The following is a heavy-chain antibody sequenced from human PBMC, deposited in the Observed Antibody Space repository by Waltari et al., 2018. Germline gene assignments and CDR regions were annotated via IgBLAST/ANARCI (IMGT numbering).Heavy chain of an antibody. CDR2: IHYSGNT. V-gene: IGHV4-39*07. D-gene: IGHD5-12*01. J-gene: IGHJ2*01. CDR3: ARDGGMATTYWYFDL. Sequence: QLQLQESGPRLVRPSETLSLTCTVSGGSISSTTYYWAWIRQTPGKGLEWIGYIHYSGNTYYNPSLRSRVTISVDTSKNQFSLNLRSVTAADTAVYYCARDGGMATTYWYFDLWGRGTLVTVSS. CDR1: GGSISSTTYY.